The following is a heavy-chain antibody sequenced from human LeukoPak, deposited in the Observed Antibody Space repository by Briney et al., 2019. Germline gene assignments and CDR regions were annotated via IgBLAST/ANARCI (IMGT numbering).Heavy chain of an antibody. CDR3: ARRYCSSTSCPLHYYYYYMDV. D-gene: IGHD2-2*01. V-gene: IGHV1-2*02. J-gene: IGHJ6*03. CDR2: INPNSGGT. CDR1: GYTFTGYY. Sequence: ASVKVSCKASGYTFTGYYMHWVRQAPGQGLEWMGWINPNSGGTNYAQKFQGRVAMTRDTSISTAYMELSRLRSDDTAVYYCARRYCSSTSCPLHYYYYYMDVWGKGTTVTVSS.